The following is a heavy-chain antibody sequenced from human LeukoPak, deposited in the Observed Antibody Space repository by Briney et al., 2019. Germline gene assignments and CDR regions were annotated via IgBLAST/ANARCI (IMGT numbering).Heavy chain of an antibody. CDR2: MNPNSGNT. J-gene: IGHJ3*02. Sequence: ASVKVSCKASGYTFTSYDINWVRQATGQGLEWMGWMNPNSGNTGCAQKFQGRVTMTRNTSISTAYMELSSLRSEDTAVYYCARSDYDDAFDIWGQGTMVTVSS. CDR1: GYTFTSYD. D-gene: IGHD3-22*01. CDR3: ARSDYDDAFDI. V-gene: IGHV1-8*01.